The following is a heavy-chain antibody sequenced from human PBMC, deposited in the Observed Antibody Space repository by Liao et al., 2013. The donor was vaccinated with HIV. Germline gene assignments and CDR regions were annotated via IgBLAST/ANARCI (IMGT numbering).Heavy chain of an antibody. D-gene: IGHD3-22*01. CDR1: GGSISSYY. CDR2: IYYSGST. V-gene: IGHV4-59*01. Sequence: QVQLQESGPGLVKPSETLSLTCTVSGGSISSYYWSWIRQPPGKGLEWIGYIYYSGSTNYNPSLKSRVTISIETSKNQFSLRLSSVTAADTAVYYCATAGDTSGYYWAALDSWGQGTLVTVSS. J-gene: IGHJ4*02. CDR3: ATAGDTSGYYWAALDS.